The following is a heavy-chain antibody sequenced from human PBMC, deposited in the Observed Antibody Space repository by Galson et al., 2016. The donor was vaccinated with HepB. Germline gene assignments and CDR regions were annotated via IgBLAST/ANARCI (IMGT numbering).Heavy chain of an antibody. Sequence: SETLSLTCAVDGGSFSGYFWAWIRQTPGKGLEWLGEISPEGSTNYHPSVKSRVTISEDRSKNQFSLNPRSVTAADTGVYYCAREEMVVGGAMDVWGKGTTVTVSS. D-gene: IGHD2-8*01. CDR2: ISPEGST. V-gene: IGHV4-34*01. J-gene: IGHJ6*03. CDR1: GGSFSGYF. CDR3: AREEMVVGGAMDV.